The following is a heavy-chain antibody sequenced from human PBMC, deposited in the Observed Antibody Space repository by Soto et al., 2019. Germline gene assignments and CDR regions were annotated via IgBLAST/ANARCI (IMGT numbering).Heavy chain of an antibody. V-gene: IGHV3-23*01. Sequence: GGSLRLSCAASGFTFDNYAMNWVRQSAGKGLEGVSGITGSGENTYYADSVKGRFTISRDNSKNTLYVQLNSLRVEDTAIYYCAKVSLGATTITDFYYYGMDVWGQGTMVTVSS. CDR3: AKVSLGATTITDFYYYGMDV. CDR1: GFTFDNYA. CDR2: ITGSGENT. D-gene: IGHD1-26*01. J-gene: IGHJ6*02.